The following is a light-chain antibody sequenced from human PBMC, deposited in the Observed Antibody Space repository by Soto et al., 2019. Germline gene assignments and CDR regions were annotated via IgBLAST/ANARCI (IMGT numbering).Light chain of an antibody. CDR3: QQYNNWPPT. J-gene: IGKJ5*01. V-gene: IGKV3-15*01. CDR2: DVS. CDR1: QSARIS. Sequence: ETVMTQSPATLSVSPGERATLSCRASQSARISLGWYQQKPGQAPRPLIYDVSTRATGVPARFSGSGSGTEFTLTISSPQSEDFAVYYCQQYNNWPPTFGQGTRLEIK.